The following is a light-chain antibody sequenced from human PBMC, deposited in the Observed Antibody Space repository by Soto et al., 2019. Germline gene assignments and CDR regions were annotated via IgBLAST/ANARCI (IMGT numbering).Light chain of an antibody. Sequence: ALTQSPGSLSLSAGDRVTLSCRASQGISSKLAWYQQRPGQAPRLLIYGASTRASGVPVRFRGGGSGTDFTLTISCLQAEDFAVYCCQQDDMYPPTFGGGTKVDI. J-gene: IGKJ4*01. CDR3: QQDDMYPPT. V-gene: IGKV3-15*01. CDR1: QGISSK. CDR2: GAS.